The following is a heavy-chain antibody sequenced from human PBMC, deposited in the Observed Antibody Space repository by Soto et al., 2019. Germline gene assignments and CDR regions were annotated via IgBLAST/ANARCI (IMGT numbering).Heavy chain of an antibody. D-gene: IGHD1-1*01. Sequence: SETLSLTCTVSGGSISGYYWSWIRQPPGKGLEWIAYIYYSGSTNSNPSLKSRVTISVDTSKNQFSLKLSSVTAADTALYYCARHSNEYRKSLDYWGQGTLVTVSS. V-gene: IGHV4-59*08. CDR3: ARHSNEYRKSLDY. J-gene: IGHJ4*02. CDR1: GGSISGYY. CDR2: IYYSGST.